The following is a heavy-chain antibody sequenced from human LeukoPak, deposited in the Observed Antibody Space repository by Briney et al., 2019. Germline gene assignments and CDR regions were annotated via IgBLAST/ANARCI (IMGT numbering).Heavy chain of an antibody. D-gene: IGHD6-19*01. J-gene: IGHJ5*02. CDR1: GFTFSSYS. CDR3: ARSGRPVAAKGGRLYNWFDP. V-gene: IGHV3-21*01. Sequence: PGGPLRLSCAASGFTFSSYSMNWVRQAPGKGLEWVSSISSSSSYIYYADSVKGRFTISRDNAKNSLYLQMNSLRAEDTAVYYCARSGRPVAAKGGRLYNWFDPWGQGTLVTVSS. CDR2: ISSSSSYI.